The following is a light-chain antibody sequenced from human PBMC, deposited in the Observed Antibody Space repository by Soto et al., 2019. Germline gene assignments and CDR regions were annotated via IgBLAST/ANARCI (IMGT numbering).Light chain of an antibody. Sequence: DIHITQSPSSLSASVEDRVIITCRASQSISNHLNWYQQKPGKAPKLLIFAASSLQSGVPSRFSGSRSGPDFTLTISSLQPEDFTTYYCQQSYSSPPTFGQGTKVDIK. J-gene: IGKJ1*01. V-gene: IGKV1-39*01. CDR2: AAS. CDR1: QSISNH. CDR3: QQSYSSPPT.